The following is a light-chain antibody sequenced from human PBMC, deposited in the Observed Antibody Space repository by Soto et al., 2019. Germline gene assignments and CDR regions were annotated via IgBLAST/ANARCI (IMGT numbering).Light chain of an antibody. Sequence: SALTQPASVSGSPGQSITISCTGTSSDVGGYNYVSWYKQHPGKAPKLMIYEVSNRPSGVSNRFSGSKSGNTASLTISGLQAEDEADYYCSSYTSSSTLAWVFGGGTKLTVL. CDR1: SSDVGGYNY. V-gene: IGLV2-14*01. J-gene: IGLJ3*02. CDR3: SSYTSSSTLAWV. CDR2: EVS.